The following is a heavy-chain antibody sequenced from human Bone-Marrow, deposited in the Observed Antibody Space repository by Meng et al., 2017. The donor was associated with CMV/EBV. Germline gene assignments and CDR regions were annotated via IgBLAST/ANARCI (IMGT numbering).Heavy chain of an antibody. Sequence: SLKISCAASGFTFDDYAMHWVRQAPGKGLEWVSGISWNSGSIGYADSVKGRFTISRDNAKNSLYLQMNSLRAEDTAVYYCARGNYDPPRGYYYYYGMDVWGQGTTVTGYS. D-gene: IGHD3-3*01. V-gene: IGHV3-9*01. J-gene: IGHJ6*01. CDR3: ARGNYDPPRGYYYYYGMDV. CDR1: GFTFDDYA. CDR2: ISWNSGSI.